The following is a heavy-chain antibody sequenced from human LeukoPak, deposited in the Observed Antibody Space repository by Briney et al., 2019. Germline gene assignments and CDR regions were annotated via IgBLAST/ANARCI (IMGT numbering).Heavy chain of an antibody. CDR2: IYYSGST. J-gene: IGHJ6*02. V-gene: IGHV4-30-4*01. D-gene: IGHD2-2*01. CDR3: AREDIVVVPALDV. CDR1: GGSISSGDYY. Sequence: ASETLSLTCTVSGGSISSGDYYWSWIRQPPGKGLEWIGYIYYSGSTYYNPSLKSRVTISVDTSKNQFSLKLSSVTAADTAVYYCAREDIVVVPALDVWGQGTTVTVSS.